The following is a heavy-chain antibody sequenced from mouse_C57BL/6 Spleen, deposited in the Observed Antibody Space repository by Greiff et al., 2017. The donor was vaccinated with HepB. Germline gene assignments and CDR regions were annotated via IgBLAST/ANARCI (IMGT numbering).Heavy chain of an antibody. J-gene: IGHJ2*01. CDR2: INPNNGGT. Sequence: VQLQQSGPELVKPGASVKISCKASGYTFTDYYMNWVKQSHGKSLEWIGDINPNNGGTSYNQKFKGKATLTVDKSSSTAYMELRSLTSEDSAVYYCARSLLWLRRRGFDYWGQGTTLTVSS. CDR3: ARSLLWLRRRGFDY. CDR1: GYTFTDYY. D-gene: IGHD2-2*01. V-gene: IGHV1-26*01.